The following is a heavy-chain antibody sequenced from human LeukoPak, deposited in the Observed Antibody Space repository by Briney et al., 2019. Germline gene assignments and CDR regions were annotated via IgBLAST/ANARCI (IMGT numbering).Heavy chain of an antibody. Sequence: ASVKVSCKASAYIFTSYGISWVRQAPGQGREWMGWISGYNGNTKYAQKLQGRVTMTTDTSTSTAYMELRSLRSDDTAVYYCARGKIIMVRGVIIGGDAFDIWGQGTMVTVSS. CDR1: AYIFTSYG. V-gene: IGHV1-18*01. CDR2: ISGYNGNT. CDR3: ARGKIIMVRGVIIGGDAFDI. D-gene: IGHD3-10*01. J-gene: IGHJ3*02.